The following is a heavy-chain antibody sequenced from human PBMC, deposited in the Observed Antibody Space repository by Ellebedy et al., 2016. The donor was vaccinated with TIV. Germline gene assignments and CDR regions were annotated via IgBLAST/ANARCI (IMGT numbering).Heavy chain of an antibody. J-gene: IGHJ4*02. CDR2: INPNSGGT. CDR1: GYTFTGYY. D-gene: IGHD1-26*01. V-gene: IGHV1-2*04. Sequence: AASVKVSCKASGYTFTGYYMHWVRQAPGQGLAWMGWINPNSGGTNYAQKFQGWVTMTRDTSISTAYMELTRLRSDDTAVYYCARDGGSYSDFDYWGQGTLVTVSS. CDR3: ARDGGSYSDFDY.